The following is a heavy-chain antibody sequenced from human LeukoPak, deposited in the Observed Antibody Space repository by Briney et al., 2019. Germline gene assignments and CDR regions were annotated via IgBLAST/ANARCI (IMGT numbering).Heavy chain of an antibody. Sequence: RSGVSLRLSCAVSGYSFYTYGKLCPRQARGKALEWVPGFNWNGASTVYAVSVKRRFTLSRDKATNSLYLQMNSVRAEDTALYYCARGPSGWYYFEDWGQGTLVTVSS. CDR3: ARGPSGWYYFED. D-gene: IGHD6-19*01. J-gene: IGHJ4*02. V-gene: IGHV3-20*04. CDR2: FNWNGAST. CDR1: GYSFYTYG.